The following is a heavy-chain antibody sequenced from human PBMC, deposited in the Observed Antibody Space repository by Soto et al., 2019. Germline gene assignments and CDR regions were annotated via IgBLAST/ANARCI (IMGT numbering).Heavy chain of an antibody. CDR2: TSLRGSDI. CDR1: GFYFSYLI. V-gene: IGHV3-21*01. CDR3: ARGNYDDNGYYYYGMDV. Sequence: AQRVSSAASGFYFSYLIMDWVSQKPGRRLYSVASTSLRGSDIHYADSVKGRFNISRDNAKKSLYLQMNSLRAEDTAVYYCARGNYDDNGYYYYGMDVWGQGTTVTVSS. D-gene: IGHD3-3*01. J-gene: IGHJ6*02.